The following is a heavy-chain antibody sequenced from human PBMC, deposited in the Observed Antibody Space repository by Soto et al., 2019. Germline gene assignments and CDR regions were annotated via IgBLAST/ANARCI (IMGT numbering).Heavy chain of an antibody. V-gene: IGHV1-69*13. CDR3: ANLPNRRGSYYYGMDV. Sequence: ASVKVSCKASGGTFSSYAISWVRQAPGQGLEWMGGIIPIFGTANYAQKFQGRVTITADESTSTAYMELSSLRSEDTAVYYCANLPNRRGSYYYGMDVWGQGTTVTVSS. CDR1: GGTFSSYA. CDR2: IIPIFGTA. D-gene: IGHD3-10*01. J-gene: IGHJ6*02.